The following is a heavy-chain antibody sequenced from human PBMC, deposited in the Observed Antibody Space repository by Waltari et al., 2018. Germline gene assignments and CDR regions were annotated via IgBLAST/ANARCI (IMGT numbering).Heavy chain of an antibody. CDR2: VRGDGRA. CDR1: GYSMSRSDF. V-gene: IGHV4-4*02. Sequence: QLQESGPRPVKPSGTLSLTLGVSGYSMSRSDFWSWVRQPPGKGLEWLGQVRGDGRANYNPSFASRVTVSLDTYNNQFSLMVTSATAADTAVYYCARDRGRGLYLDSWGPGTLVTVSP. CDR3: ARDRGRGLYLDS. D-gene: IGHD2-15*01. J-gene: IGHJ4*02.